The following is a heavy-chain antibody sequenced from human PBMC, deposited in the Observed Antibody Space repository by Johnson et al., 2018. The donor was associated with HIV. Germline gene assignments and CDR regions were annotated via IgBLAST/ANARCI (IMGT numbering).Heavy chain of an antibody. CDR2: ISYYGTNK. CDR3: AREELEPDVFDI. Sequence: QVQLVESGGGVDQPGMSLRLSCAASGFTFSSYAIHWVRQAPGKGLEWVALISYYGTNKYYADSVKGRFTISRDNSKNTLYLQMNSLRAEDTAVYYCAREELEPDVFDIWGQGTMVTVSS. D-gene: IGHD1-1*01. J-gene: IGHJ3*02. CDR1: GFTFSSYA. V-gene: IGHV3-30-3*01.